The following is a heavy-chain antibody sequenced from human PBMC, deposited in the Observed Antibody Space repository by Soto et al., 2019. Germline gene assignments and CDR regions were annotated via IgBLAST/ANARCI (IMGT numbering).Heavy chain of an antibody. V-gene: IGHV3-23*01. D-gene: IGHD2-2*01. CDR3: AKEDDIVVVPAAIWFDP. Sequence: GGSLRLSCAASGFSFSSYAMSWVRQAPGKGLEWVSAISGSGGSTYYADSVKGRFTISRDNSKNTLYLQMNSLRAEDTAVYYCAKEDDIVVVPAAIWFDPWGQGTLVTVSS. CDR1: GFSFSSYA. CDR2: ISGSGGST. J-gene: IGHJ5*02.